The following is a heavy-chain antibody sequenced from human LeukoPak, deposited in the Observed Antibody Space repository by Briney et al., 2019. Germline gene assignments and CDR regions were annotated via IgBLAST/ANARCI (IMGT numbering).Heavy chain of an antibody. CDR2: IYYSGST. J-gene: IGHJ3*02. V-gene: IGHV4-61*01. CDR1: GGSISSGSYY. D-gene: IGHD5-12*01. CDR3: ARAGWRDIVATWGTYGAFDI. Sequence: PSETLSLTCTVSGGSISSGSYYWSWIRQPPGKGLEWIGYIYYSGSTNYNPSLKSRVTISVDTSKNQFSLKLSSVTAADTAVYYCARAGWRDIVATWGTYGAFDIWGQGTMVTVSS.